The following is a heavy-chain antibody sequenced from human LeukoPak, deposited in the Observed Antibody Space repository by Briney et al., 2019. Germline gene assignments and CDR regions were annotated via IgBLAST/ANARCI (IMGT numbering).Heavy chain of an antibody. J-gene: IGHJ4*02. CDR2: IYTSGST. V-gene: IGHV4-59*10. D-gene: IGHD3-3*01. Sequence: PSETLSLTCAVYGGSFSGYYWSWIRQPAGKGLEWIGRIYTSGSTNYNPSLKSRVTISVDTSKNQFPLKLSSVTAADTAVYYCARGYYDFWSGYPSFDYWGQGTLVTVSS. CDR1: GGSFSGYY. CDR3: ARGYYDFWSGYPSFDY.